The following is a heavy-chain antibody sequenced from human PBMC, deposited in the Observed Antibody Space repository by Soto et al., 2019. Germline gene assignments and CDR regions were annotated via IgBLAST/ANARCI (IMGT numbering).Heavy chain of an antibody. CDR2: IKQDGSEK. Sequence: GGSLRLSCAASGFTFSSYWMSWVRQAPGKGLEWVANIKQDGSEKYYVDSVKGRFTISRDNAENSLYLQMNSLRAEDTAVYYCARDPYSSSSTYFDYWGQGTLVTVSS. CDR3: ARDPYSSSSTYFDY. CDR1: GFTFSSYW. V-gene: IGHV3-7*01. J-gene: IGHJ4*02. D-gene: IGHD6-6*01.